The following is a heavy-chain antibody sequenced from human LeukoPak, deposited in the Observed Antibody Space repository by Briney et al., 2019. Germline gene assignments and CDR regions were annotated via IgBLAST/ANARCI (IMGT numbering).Heavy chain of an antibody. CDR1: GFTFTEYA. CDR2: ISRSGAYT. Sequence: GGSLRLSCTVSGFTFTEYAMSWARQAPGKGLEWVSGISRSGAYTYYADSVKGRFTIYRDTSQNTLFLQLNSLRAGDTAVYYCAKRGFYDSSGYYYDALDIWGQGTWVTVSS. CDR3: AKRGFYDSSGYYYDALDI. V-gene: IGHV3-23*01. D-gene: IGHD3-22*01. J-gene: IGHJ3*02.